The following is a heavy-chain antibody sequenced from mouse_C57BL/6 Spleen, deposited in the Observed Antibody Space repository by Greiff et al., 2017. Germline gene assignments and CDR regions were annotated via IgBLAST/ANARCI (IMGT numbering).Heavy chain of an antibody. Sequence: QVQLQQSGAELVRPGTSVKVSCKASGYAFTNYLIEWVKQRPGQGLEWIGVINPGSGGTNYNEKFKGKATLTADKSSSTPYMQLSSLKSEDSAVYCFAGWDCYWFAYWGQGTLVTVSA. CDR1: GYAFTNYL. J-gene: IGHJ3*01. D-gene: IGHD4-1*01. CDR2: INPGSGGT. V-gene: IGHV1-54*01. CDR3: AGWDCYWFAY.